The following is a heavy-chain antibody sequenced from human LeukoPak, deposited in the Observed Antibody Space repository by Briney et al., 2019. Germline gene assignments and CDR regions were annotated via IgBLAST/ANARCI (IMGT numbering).Heavy chain of an antibody. J-gene: IGHJ4*02. CDR2: IIQDGSEK. CDR3: ARDSPGIMIFGVVTPN. CDR1: GFTFSSFW. D-gene: IGHD3-3*01. V-gene: IGHV3-7*05. Sequence: GGSLRLSCAASGFTFSSFWMSWVRRAPGKGLEWLAKIIQDGSEKYYVDSVKGRFTISRDNAKNSLYLQMNSLRAEDTAVYYCARDSPGIMIFGVVTPNGGQGTLVTVSS.